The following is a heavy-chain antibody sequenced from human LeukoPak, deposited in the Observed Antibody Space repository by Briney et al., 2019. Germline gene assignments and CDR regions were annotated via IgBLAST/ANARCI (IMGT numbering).Heavy chain of an antibody. CDR3: ARDRGIAVAGVNDY. V-gene: IGHV1-18*01. J-gene: IGHJ4*02. Sequence: ASVKVSCKASGYTFTSYGISWVRQAPGQGLEWMGWISAYNGNTNYAQKLQGRVTMTTDISTSTAYMELRSLRSDDTAVYYCARDRGIAVAGVNDYWGQGTLVTVSS. D-gene: IGHD6-19*01. CDR2: ISAYNGNT. CDR1: GYTFTSYG.